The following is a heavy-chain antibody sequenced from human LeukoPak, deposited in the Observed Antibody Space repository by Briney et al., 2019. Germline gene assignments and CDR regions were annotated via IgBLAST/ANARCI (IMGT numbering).Heavy chain of an antibody. V-gene: IGHV3-23*01. J-gene: IGHJ4*02. Sequence: GGSLRLSCAASGFTFGDYAMGWVRQAPGKGLEWVSAVTDTGGDTYHADSVKGRLTISRDNSKNILFLQMNTLRAEDTAVYYCVKGSAASRPYYFDYWGLGTLVTVSS. CDR2: VTDTGGDT. D-gene: IGHD6-6*01. CDR3: VKGSAASRPYYFDY. CDR1: GFTFGDYA.